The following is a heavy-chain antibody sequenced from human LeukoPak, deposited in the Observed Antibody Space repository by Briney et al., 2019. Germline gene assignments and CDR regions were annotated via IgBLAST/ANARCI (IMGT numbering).Heavy chain of an antibody. CDR1: GFTFSSHG. V-gene: IGHV3-23*01. D-gene: IGHD3-10*01. CDR3: ARGSLVHYYGSGSYRIRAGFDS. J-gene: IGHJ4*02. Sequence: GGSLRLSCAASGFTFSSHGMSWVRQAPGKGLEWVSGIVGGAGGTYYADSVKGRFTISRDNAKNSLYLQMNSLRAEDTAVYYCARGSLVHYYGSGSYRIRAGFDSWGQGTLVTVSS. CDR2: IVGGAGGT.